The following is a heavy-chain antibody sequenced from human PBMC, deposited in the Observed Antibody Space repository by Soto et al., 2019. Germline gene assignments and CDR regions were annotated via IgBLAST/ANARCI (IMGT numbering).Heavy chain of an antibody. CDR2: IYSGGST. CDR3: ARGIAAAGALYDY. J-gene: IGHJ4*02. V-gene: IGHV3-53*01. CDR1: GFTVSSDY. Sequence: EVQLVESGGGLIQPGGSLRLSCAASGFTVSSDYMSWVRQAPGKGLEWVSVIYSGGSTYYADSVKGRFTISRDNSKNTLYLQMNSLRAEDTAVYYCARGIAAAGALYDYWGQGTLVTVSS. D-gene: IGHD6-13*01.